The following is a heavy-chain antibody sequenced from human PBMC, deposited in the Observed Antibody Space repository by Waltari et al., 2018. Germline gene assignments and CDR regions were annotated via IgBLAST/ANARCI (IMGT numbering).Heavy chain of an antibody. CDR2: IYYNGNT. D-gene: IGHD4-17*01. CDR1: GGSITGYY. V-gene: IGHV4-59*01. Sequence: QVQLQESGPGLVKPSETLSLPCTVSGGSITGYYWSWIRQPPGKGLEWIGHIYYNGNTDYNPSLKSRVTISVDTSKNQFSLKLSSVTAADTAVYYCAREIYGGNSRPYDYWGQGTLVTVSS. J-gene: IGHJ4*02. CDR3: AREIYGGNSRPYDY.